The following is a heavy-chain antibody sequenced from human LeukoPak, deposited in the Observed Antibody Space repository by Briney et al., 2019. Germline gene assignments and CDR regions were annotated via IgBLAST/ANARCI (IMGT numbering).Heavy chain of an antibody. Sequence: SETLSLTCTVSGGSISSSSYYWGWTRQPPGKGLEWIGSIYYSGSTYYNPSLKSRVTISVDTSKDQFSLKLSSVTAADTAVYYCACSPYIAEVPYYFDYWGQGTLVTVSS. CDR2: IYYSGST. D-gene: IGHD6-13*01. V-gene: IGHV4-39*01. CDR1: GGSISSSSYY. J-gene: IGHJ4*02. CDR3: ACSPYIAEVPYYFDY.